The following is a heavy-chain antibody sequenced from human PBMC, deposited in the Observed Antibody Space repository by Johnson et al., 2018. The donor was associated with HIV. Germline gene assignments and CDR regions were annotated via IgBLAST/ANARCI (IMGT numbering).Heavy chain of an antibody. J-gene: IGHJ3*02. CDR1: GFTFSSYA. Sequence: QVQLVESGGGLVQPGRSLRLSCAASGFTFSSYAMHWVRQAPGKGLEWVAVISYDGSNKYYADSVKGRFTISRDNSKNTLYLQMNSLRAEDTAVYYCARDWELGAFDIWGQGTMVTVSS. D-gene: IGHD1-7*01. V-gene: IGHV3-30*04. CDR2: ISYDGSNK. CDR3: ARDWELGAFDI.